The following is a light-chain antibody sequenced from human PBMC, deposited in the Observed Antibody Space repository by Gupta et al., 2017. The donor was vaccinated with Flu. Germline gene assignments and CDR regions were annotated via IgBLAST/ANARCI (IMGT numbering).Light chain of an antibody. CDR3: AAWDDSLNGLV. CDR2: YDD. V-gene: IGLV1-36*01. J-gene: IGLJ3*02. Sequence: RRTISCSGSSSNIEKNAVNWCQQRPGKAPKLLIYYDDLLPSGVSDRFSGSKSGTSASLAISGLQSEDEADYYCAAWDDSLNGLVFGGGTKLTVL. CDR1: SSNIEKNA.